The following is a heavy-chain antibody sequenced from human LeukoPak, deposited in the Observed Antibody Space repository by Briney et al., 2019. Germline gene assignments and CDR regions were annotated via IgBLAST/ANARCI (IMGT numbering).Heavy chain of an antibody. Sequence: PGRSLRLSCAASGFTFSSYAMHWVRQAPGKGLEWVAVISYDGSNKYYADSVKGRFTISRDNSKNTLYLQMNSLRAEDTAVYYCAREVGATTGPLDYWGQGTLVTVSS. CDR2: ISYDGSNK. CDR1: GFTFSSYA. J-gene: IGHJ4*02. D-gene: IGHD1-26*01. CDR3: AREVGATTGPLDY. V-gene: IGHV3-30-3*01.